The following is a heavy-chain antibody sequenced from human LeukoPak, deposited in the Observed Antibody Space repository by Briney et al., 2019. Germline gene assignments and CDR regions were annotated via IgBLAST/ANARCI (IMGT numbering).Heavy chain of an antibody. D-gene: IGHD3-10*01. J-gene: IGHJ4*02. CDR3: ARGKPARGSGRSSFDY. CDR1: GGSFSAYY. V-gene: IGHV4-34*01. Sequence: SETLSLTRAVYGGSFSAYYWSWIRQPPGKGLEWSGEINHSGSTNYNPSLKSRVTISVDTSKNQFSLKLSSVTAADTAVYYCARGKPARGSGRSSFDYWGQGTLVTVSS. CDR2: INHSGST.